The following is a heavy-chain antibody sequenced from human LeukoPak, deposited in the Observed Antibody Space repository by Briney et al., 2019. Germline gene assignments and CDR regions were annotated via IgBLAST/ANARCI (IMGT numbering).Heavy chain of an antibody. J-gene: IGHJ4*02. Sequence: KTGGSLRLSCSASGFTLSDYYMDWVRQAPGKGLEWVSSIDGSTNYIYYADSLRGRFTISRDNAKSSVYLQMHSLRAEDTAVYYCAREQIDTSSWPFGIDYWGQGALVTVSS. D-gene: IGHD6-13*01. CDR1: GFTLSDYY. CDR2: IDGSTNYI. V-gene: IGHV3-21*01. CDR3: AREQIDTSSWPFGIDY.